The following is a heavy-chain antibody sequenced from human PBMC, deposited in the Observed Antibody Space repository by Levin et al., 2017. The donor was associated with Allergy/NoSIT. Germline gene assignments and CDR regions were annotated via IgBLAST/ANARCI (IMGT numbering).Heavy chain of an antibody. D-gene: IGHD6-13*01. CDR3: ARDPPYSRGEVFDY. J-gene: IGHJ4*02. CDR1: GFTFSSYG. Sequence: LSGGSLRLSCAASGFTFSSYGMHWVRQAPGKGLEWVAVIWYDGSNKYYADSVKGRFTISRDNSKNTLYLQMNSLRAEDTAVYYCARDPPYSRGEVFDYWGQGTLVTVSS. V-gene: IGHV3-33*01. CDR2: IWYDGSNK.